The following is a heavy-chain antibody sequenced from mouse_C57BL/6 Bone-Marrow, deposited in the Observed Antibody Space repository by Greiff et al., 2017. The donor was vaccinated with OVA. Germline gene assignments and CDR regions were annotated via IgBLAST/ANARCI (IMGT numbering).Heavy chain of an antibody. CDR3: ARDYYGSYWCFDV. V-gene: IGHV1-69*01. CDR1: GYTFTSYW. D-gene: IGHD1-1*01. J-gene: IGHJ1*03. Sequence: QVQLQQPGAELVMPGASVKLSCKASGYTFTSYWMHWVKQRPGQGLEWIGEIDPSDSYTNYNQKFKGKSTLTVDKSSSTAYMQLSSLTSEDSAVYYCARDYYGSYWCFDVWGTGTTVTVSS. CDR2: IDPSDSYT.